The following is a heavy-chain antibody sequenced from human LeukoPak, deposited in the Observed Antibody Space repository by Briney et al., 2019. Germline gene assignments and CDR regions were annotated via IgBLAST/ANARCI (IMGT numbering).Heavy chain of an antibody. J-gene: IGHJ3*02. CDR2: MNPNSGNT. D-gene: IGHD4-23*01. V-gene: IGHV1-8*02. CDR1: GYTFTGYY. CDR3: ARAASGDPVVTTWDAFDI. Sequence: ASVKVSCKASGYTFTGYYMHWVRQAPGQGLEWMGWMNPNSGNTGYAQKFQGRVTMTRNTSISTAYMELSSLRSEDTAVYYCARAASGDPVVTTWDAFDIWGQGTMVTVSS.